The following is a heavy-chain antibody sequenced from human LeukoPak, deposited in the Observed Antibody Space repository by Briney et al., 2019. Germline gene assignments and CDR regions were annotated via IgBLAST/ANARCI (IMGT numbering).Heavy chain of an antibody. V-gene: IGHV3-30-3*01. CDR1: GFTFSSYA. J-gene: IGHJ4*02. D-gene: IGHD5-24*01. CDR3: AGMAKIEEFVND. Sequence: PGRSLRLSCAASGFTFSSYAMHWVRQAPGKGLEWVAVISYDGSNKYYADSVKGRFTISRDNSKNTLYLQMNSLRAEDTAVYYCAGMAKIEEFVNDGAQEPRVPVS. CDR2: ISYDGSNK.